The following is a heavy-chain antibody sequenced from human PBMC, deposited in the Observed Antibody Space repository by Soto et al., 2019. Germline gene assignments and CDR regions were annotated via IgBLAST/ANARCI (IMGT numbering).Heavy chain of an antibody. D-gene: IGHD3-3*01. V-gene: IGHV3-48*03. J-gene: IGHJ4*02. CDR2: ISSSGSTT. CDR3: ARVGDFWSGYFDY. CDR1: GFTFSSYE. Sequence: GGSLRLSCAASGFTFSSYEMNWVRQAPGKGLEWVSYISSSGSTTYYAGSVKGRFTISRDNAKNSLYLQMKSLRAEDTAVYYCARVGDFWSGYFDYWGQGTLVTVSS.